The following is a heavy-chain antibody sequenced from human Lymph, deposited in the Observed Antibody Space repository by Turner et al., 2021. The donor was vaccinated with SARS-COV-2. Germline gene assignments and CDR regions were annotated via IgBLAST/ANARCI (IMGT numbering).Heavy chain of an antibody. CDR1: GYTFTGYY. V-gene: IGHV1-2*02. J-gene: IGHJ4*02. CDR2: INPNSGGT. CDR3: ARSRDLQSMVRGVDPFDY. D-gene: IGHD3-10*01. Sequence: QVQLVQSGAEVKKPGASVKVSCKASGYTFTGYYMHWVRQAPGQGLECMGLINPNSGGTNYAQKFQGRVTMTRDTSISTAYMELSMLRSDDTAVYYCARSRDLQSMVRGVDPFDYWGQGTLVTVSS.